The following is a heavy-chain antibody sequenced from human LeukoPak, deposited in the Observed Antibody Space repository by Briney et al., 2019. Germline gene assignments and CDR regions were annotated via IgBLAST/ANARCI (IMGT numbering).Heavy chain of an antibody. CDR1: GFSLITSGTC. D-gene: IGHD3-10*01. CDR3: ARMVTVRGFAIDY. J-gene: IGHJ4*02. V-gene: IGHV2-70*11. Sequence: SGPTLLNPTQTLTLTCTFSGFSLITSGTCLSWIRQPPGKALEWLARIDWDDDNYYSTSLKTRLTISKDTSKNQVVLTMTNMDPVDTATYYCARMVTVRGFAIDYWGQGTLVTVSS. CDR2: IDWDDDN.